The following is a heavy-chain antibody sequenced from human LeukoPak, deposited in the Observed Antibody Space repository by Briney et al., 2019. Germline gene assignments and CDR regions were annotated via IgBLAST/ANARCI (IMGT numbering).Heavy chain of an antibody. Sequence: ASVNVSCKASGYTFTSYGISWVRQAPGQGREWMGWISAYNGNTNYAQKLQGRVTITTDTSTSIAYMELRSLRSDDTAVYYCARIAAAGTFFDYWGQGTLVTVSS. CDR3: ARIAAAGTFFDY. J-gene: IGHJ4*02. V-gene: IGHV1-18*01. D-gene: IGHD6-13*01. CDR2: ISAYNGNT. CDR1: GYTFTSYG.